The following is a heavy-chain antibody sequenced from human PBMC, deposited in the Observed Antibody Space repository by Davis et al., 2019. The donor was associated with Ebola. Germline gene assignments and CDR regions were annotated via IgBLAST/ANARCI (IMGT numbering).Heavy chain of an antibody. CDR2: IYHSGST. CDR1: GGSISSSNW. V-gene: IGHV4-4*02. CDR3: AREGRHYYYYYGMDV. J-gene: IGHJ6*02. Sequence: SETLSLTCAVSGGSISSSNWWSWVRQPPGKGLEWIGEIYHSGSTNYNPSLKSRVTISVDTSKNQFSLKLSSVTAADTAVYYCAREGRHYYYYYGMDVWGQGTTVTVSS.